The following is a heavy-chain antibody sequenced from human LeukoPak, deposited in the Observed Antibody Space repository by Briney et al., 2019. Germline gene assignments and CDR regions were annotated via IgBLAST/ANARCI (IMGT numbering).Heavy chain of an antibody. CDR1: GYTFTSYG. Sequence: GASVKVSCKASGYTFTSYGISWVRQAPGQGLEWMGWISAYNGNTKYSQKLQGRVTMTTDTSTTTAYMELRSLRPDDTAVYYCAKDSGSYYWATDYWGQGTLVTVSS. CDR3: AKDSGSYYWATDY. V-gene: IGHV1-18*01. D-gene: IGHD1-26*01. CDR2: ISAYNGNT. J-gene: IGHJ4*02.